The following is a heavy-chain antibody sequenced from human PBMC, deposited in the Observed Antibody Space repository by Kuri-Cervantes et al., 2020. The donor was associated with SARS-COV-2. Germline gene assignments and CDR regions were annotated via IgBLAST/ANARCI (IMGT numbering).Heavy chain of an antibody. CDR2: ISGSGGST. V-gene: IGHV3-23*01. D-gene: IGHD1-26*01. J-gene: IGHJ3*02. Sequence: GESLKISCAASGFTFSSYAMSWVRQAPGKGLEWVSAISGSGGSTYYADSVKGRFTISRDNSKNTLYLQMNSLRAEDTAVYYCARRLGSYYAFDIWGQGTMVTVSS. CDR1: GFTFSSYA. CDR3: ARRLGSYYAFDI.